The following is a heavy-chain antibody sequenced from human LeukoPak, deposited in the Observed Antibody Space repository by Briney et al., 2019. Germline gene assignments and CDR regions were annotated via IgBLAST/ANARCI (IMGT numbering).Heavy chain of an antibody. V-gene: IGHV3-21*01. Sequence: PGGSLRLSCAASGFTFGSYSMNWVRQAPAKGLEWVSSISSSSSYIYYADSVKGRFTISRDNAKNSLYLQMNSLRAEDTAVYYCARGGSGWPIYFDYWGQGTLVTVSS. CDR2: ISSSSSYI. D-gene: IGHD6-19*01. CDR1: GFTFGSYS. CDR3: ARGGSGWPIYFDY. J-gene: IGHJ4*02.